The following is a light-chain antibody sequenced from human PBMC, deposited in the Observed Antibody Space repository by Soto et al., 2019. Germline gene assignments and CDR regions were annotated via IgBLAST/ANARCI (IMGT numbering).Light chain of an antibody. Sequence: QSALTQPASVSGSPGQSITISCTGTSSDVGGYNYVSWYQQHPGKAPKLMIYDVSNRPSGVSNRFSGSKSGNTASLTISGLQAEDEADYYCSSYTCSSTSYGFGTGTKLTVL. CDR3: SSYTCSSTSYG. V-gene: IGLV2-14*01. J-gene: IGLJ1*01. CDR2: DVS. CDR1: SSDVGGYNY.